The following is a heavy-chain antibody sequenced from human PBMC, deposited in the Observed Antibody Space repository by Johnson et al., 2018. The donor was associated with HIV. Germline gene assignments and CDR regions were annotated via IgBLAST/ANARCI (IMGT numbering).Heavy chain of an antibody. J-gene: IGHJ3*01. Sequence: VQLVESGGGLLRPGGSLRLSCATSGFTFNDHGMSWVRQAPGKGLEWVSRINSDGSSTSYADSVKGRFTISRDNAKNTLYLQMNSLRAEDTAVYYCTRGWGYAFDVWGQGTMVTVSS. CDR3: TRGWGYAFDV. CDR1: GFTFNDHG. D-gene: IGHD3-10*01. CDR2: INSDGSST. V-gene: IGHV3-74*02.